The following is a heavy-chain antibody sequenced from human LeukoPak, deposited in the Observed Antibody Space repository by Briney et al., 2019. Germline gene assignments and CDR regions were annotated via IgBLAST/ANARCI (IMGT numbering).Heavy chain of an antibody. Sequence: SETLSLTCAVYGGSSSGYYWSWIRQPPGKGLEWIGKINHSGSTNYNPSLKSRVTISVDTSKNQFSLKLSSVTAADTAVYYCARRRRMVYAIGAPQLSGGYFDYWGQGTLVTVSS. D-gene: IGHD2-8*01. CDR2: INHSGST. CDR3: ARRRRMVYAIGAPQLSGGYFDY. J-gene: IGHJ4*02. V-gene: IGHV4-34*01. CDR1: GGSSSGYY.